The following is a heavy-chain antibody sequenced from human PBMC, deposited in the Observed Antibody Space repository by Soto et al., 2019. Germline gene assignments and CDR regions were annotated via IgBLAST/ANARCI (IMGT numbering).Heavy chain of an antibody. J-gene: IGHJ6*02. V-gene: IGHV4-59*01. CDR1: GGSISSYY. CDR3: ARDLLVATTVYGMDV. D-gene: IGHD5-12*01. CDR2: IYYSGST. Sequence: SETLSLTCTVSGGSISSYYWSWIRQPPGKGLEWIGYIYYSGSTNYNPSLKSRVTISVDTSKNQFSLKLSSVTAADTAVYYCARDLLVATTVYGMDVWGQGTTVTVS.